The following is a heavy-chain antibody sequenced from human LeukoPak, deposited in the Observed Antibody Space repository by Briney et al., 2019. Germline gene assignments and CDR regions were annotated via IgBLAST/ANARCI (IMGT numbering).Heavy chain of an antibody. J-gene: IGHJ3*01. CDR2: IIPVFQTA. Sequence: SVKVSCKASGGTLSTYAFTWVRQAPGQGLEWKGGIIPVFQTADSAQKFQGRVTMTADESTGIVYMELSSLTYDDTAVYYCARYWGPRVKASYDLWGQGTMVTVSS. D-gene: IGHD3-16*01. V-gene: IGHV1-69*01. CDR1: GGTLSTYA. CDR3: ARYWGPRVKASYDL.